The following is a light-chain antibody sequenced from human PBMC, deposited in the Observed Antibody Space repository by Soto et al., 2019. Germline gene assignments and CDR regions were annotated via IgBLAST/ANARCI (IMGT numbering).Light chain of an antibody. V-gene: IGKV2-28*01. CDR1: QSLLHSNGYNY. Sequence: EIVMTQSPVSLPVTPGEPASISCRSSQSLLHSNGYNYLDWYLQKPGQSPQLLIYWGSNRASGAPDRFSGSGSGTDFTLKISRVEAEDVGVYYCLQALQTPPYTFGQGTKLEIK. CDR2: WGS. CDR3: LQALQTPPYT. J-gene: IGKJ2*01.